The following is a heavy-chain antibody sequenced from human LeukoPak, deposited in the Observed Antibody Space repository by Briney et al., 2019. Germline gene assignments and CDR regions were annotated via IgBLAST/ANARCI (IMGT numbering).Heavy chain of an antibody. V-gene: IGHV4-38-2*02. CDR1: VYSVSSGYY. Sequence: SDTPSLTCSVSVYSVSSGYYWGWIRHPRGKGLEWSGSIYQSESTLYNLSLKRRVTISVDTSKNQFSLKLSSVTAADTAVYYCARSGGDYYDSSGYGRGSGYYYMDVWGKGTTVTVSS. CDR2: IYQSEST. CDR3: ARSGGDYYDSSGYGRGSGYYYMDV. J-gene: IGHJ6*03. D-gene: IGHD3-22*01.